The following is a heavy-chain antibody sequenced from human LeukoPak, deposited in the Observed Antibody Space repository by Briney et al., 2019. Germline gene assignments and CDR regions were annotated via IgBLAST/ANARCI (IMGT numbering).Heavy chain of an antibody. D-gene: IGHD4-17*01. Sequence: GSLRLSCAASGFTFSSYAMSWVRQAPGKGLEWVSAISGSGGSTYYADSVKGRFTISRDNSKNTLYLQMNSLRAEDTAVYYCARARGYGDSYYFDYWGQGTLVTVSS. J-gene: IGHJ4*02. CDR2: ISGSGGST. CDR1: GFTFSSYA. V-gene: IGHV3-23*01. CDR3: ARARGYGDSYYFDY.